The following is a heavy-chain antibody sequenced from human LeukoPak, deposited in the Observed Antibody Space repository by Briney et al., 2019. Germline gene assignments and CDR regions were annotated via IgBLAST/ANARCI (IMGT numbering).Heavy chain of an antibody. CDR2: ISSSSSHI. V-gene: IGHV3-21*01. Sequence: GGSLRLSCAASGFTFSSYSMNWVRQAPGKGLEWVSSISSSSSHIYYADPVKGRFTISRDNAKNSLYLQMSSLRAEDTAVYYCARGRGLPGPLDYWGQGTLVTVSS. CDR1: GFTFSSYS. J-gene: IGHJ4*02. D-gene: IGHD3-10*01. CDR3: ARGRGLPGPLDY.